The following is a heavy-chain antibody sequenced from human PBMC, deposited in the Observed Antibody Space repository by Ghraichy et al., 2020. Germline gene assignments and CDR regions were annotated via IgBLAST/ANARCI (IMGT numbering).Heavy chain of an antibody. CDR1: GGSISSGTYY. J-gene: IGHJ6*02. Sequence: SLNISCTVSGGSISSGTYYWSWIRQPAGKGLEWIGRFYTTGTTNYNPSLKSRVSISVDTSKNQFSLNLSYVTAADTAVYYCARVARYYYYGMDVWGQGTTVTVSS. CDR3: ARVARYYYYGMDV. V-gene: IGHV4-61*02. CDR2: FYTTGTT.